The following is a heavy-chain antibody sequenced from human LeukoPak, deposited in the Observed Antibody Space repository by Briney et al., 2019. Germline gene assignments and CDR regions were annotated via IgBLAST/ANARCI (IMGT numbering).Heavy chain of an antibody. V-gene: IGHV4-59*08. D-gene: IGHD2/OR15-2a*01. CDR2: ISNSGS. Sequence: PSETLSLTCTVSGVSITLYYWTWIRQSPKKGLEWIGDISNSGSNYNPSLSSRLTISTDTSKNHFSLRLTSVTAADTAVYYCARRNYPYYFDYWGQGTLVTVSS. J-gene: IGHJ4*02. CDR1: GVSITLYY. CDR3: ARRNYPYYFDY.